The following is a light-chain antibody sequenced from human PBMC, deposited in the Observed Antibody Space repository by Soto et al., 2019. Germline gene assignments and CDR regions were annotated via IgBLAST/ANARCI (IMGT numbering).Light chain of an antibody. CDR1: QSVSSN. J-gene: IGKJ1*01. Sequence: IVMTQSPATLSVSPGERATLSCRASQSVSSNLAWYQQKPGQAPRLLIYSASTRATGIPARFSARASGKVFTLTIIILQSEDFAVYYCQQYNAGQTFGQGTKVAIK. V-gene: IGKV3-15*01. CDR2: SAS. CDR3: QQYNAGQT.